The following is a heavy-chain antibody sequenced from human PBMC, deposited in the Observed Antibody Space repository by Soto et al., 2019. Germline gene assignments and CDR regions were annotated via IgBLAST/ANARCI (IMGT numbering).Heavy chain of an antibody. V-gene: IGHV4-39*01. CDR2: IYYSGST. Sequence: SETLSLTCTVSGGSISSSSYYWGWIRQPPGKGLEWIGSIYYSGSTYYNPSLKSRVTISVDTSKNQFSLKLSSVTAADTAVYYCASPSLDFDMCSWGHGTLVTVSS. CDR3: ASPSLDFDMCS. CDR1: GGSISSSSYY. D-gene: IGHD3-9*01. J-gene: IGHJ5*01.